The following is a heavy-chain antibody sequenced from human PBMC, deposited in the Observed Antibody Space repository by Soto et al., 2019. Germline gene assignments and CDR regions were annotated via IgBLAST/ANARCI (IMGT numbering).Heavy chain of an antibody. D-gene: IGHD1-26*01. V-gene: IGHV1-69*13. CDR2: IIPIFGTA. J-gene: IGHJ4*02. CDR1: GGTFSSYA. Sequence: AVKVSCKASGGTFSSYAISWVRQAPGQGLEWMGGIIPIFGTANYAQKFQGRVTITADESTSTAYMELSSLRSEDTAVYYCARDQSSGSYQLVFDYWGQGTLVTVSS. CDR3: ARDQSSGSYQLVFDY.